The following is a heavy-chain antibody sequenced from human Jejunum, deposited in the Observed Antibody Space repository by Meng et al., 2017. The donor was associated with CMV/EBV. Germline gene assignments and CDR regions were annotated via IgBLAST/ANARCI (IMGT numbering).Heavy chain of an antibody. CDR3: ARDLIPWASGTPDH. J-gene: IGHJ5*02. Sequence: GFTFNTDAMHWVRQAPGKGLELVAVISYEGSNRYYLESVKGRFTISRDNSNSTLYLQMNSLKPEDTAIYYCARDLIPWASGTPDHWGQGTLVTVSS. CDR2: ISYEGSNR. V-gene: IGHV3-30*04. CDR1: GFTFNTDA. D-gene: IGHD3-10*01.